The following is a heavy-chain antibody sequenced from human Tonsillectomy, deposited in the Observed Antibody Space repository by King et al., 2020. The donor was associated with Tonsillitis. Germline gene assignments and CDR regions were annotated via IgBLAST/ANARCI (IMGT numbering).Heavy chain of an antibody. D-gene: IGHD3-9*01. CDR2: ISGSGGST. J-gene: IGHJ6*03. Sequence: VQLVESGGGLVQPGGSLRLSCAASGFTFSSYAMSWVRQAPGKGLEWVSSISGSGGSTYHVDSVKGRFTISRDNSKNTLYLQMSSLRAKDTAVYYCAKDRIVNDILTGYYIYYYYYMDVWGKGTTVTVSS. V-gene: IGHV3-23*04. CDR3: AKDRIVNDILTGYYIYYYYYMDV. CDR1: GFTFSSYA.